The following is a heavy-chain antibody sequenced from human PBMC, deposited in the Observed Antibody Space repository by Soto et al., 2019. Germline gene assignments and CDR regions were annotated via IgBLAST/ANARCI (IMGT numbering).Heavy chain of an antibody. CDR2: MSYDGSSK. CDR1: GFTLSSYS. D-gene: IGHD2-21*01. V-gene: IGHV3-30-3*01. CDR3: ARGRSVINHDDFEY. J-gene: IGHJ4*02. Sequence: GGSLRLSCAASGFTLSSYSMHWVRQAPGKGQDRVAAMSYDGSSKYFADSVKGRFTISRDNSKNTLPLQMNSLGGEDSAVYYCARGRSVINHDDFEYWGQGTMVTVSS.